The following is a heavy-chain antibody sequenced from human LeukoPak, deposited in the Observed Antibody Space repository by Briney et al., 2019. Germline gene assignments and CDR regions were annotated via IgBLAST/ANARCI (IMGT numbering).Heavy chain of an antibody. D-gene: IGHD1-26*01. Sequence: GGSLRLSCAASGFTVSSNYMSWVRQAPGKGLEWVSVIYSGGSTYYADSVKGRFTISRDNSKNTLYLQMNSLRAEDTAVYYCARDRRLVGWKAFDIWGQGTMVTVSS. V-gene: IGHV3-53*01. CDR1: GFTVSSNY. CDR3: ARDRRLVGWKAFDI. J-gene: IGHJ3*02. CDR2: IYSGGST.